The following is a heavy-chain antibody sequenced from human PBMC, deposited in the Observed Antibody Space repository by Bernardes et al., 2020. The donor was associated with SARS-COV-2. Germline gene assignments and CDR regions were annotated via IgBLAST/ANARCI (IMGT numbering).Heavy chain of an antibody. J-gene: IGHJ6*02. CDR3: ATDQRYYDILTGRTYYYGMDV. Sequence: ASVKVSCKVSGYTLTELSMHWVRQAPGKGLDWMGGFDPEDGETIYAQKFQGRVTMTEDTSTDTAYMELSSLRSEDTAVYYCATDQRYYDILTGRTYYYGMDVWGQGTTVTVSS. D-gene: IGHD3-9*01. CDR2: FDPEDGET. V-gene: IGHV1-24*01. CDR1: GYTLTELS.